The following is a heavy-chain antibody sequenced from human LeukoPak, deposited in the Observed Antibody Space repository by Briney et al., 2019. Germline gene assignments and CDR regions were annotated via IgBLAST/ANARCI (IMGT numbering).Heavy chain of an antibody. CDR3: ARSSIAARRGWFDP. J-gene: IGHJ5*02. Sequence: ASVKVSCKASGYTFTGYYMHWVRQAPGQGLEWMGWINPNSGGTNYAQKFQGRVTMTRDTSISTAYMELSRPRSDDTAVYYCARSSIAARRGWFDPWGQGTLVTVSS. V-gene: IGHV1-2*02. D-gene: IGHD6-6*01. CDR2: INPNSGGT. CDR1: GYTFTGYY.